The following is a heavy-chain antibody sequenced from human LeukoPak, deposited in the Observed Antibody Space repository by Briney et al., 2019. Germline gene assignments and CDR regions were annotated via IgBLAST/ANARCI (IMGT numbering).Heavy chain of an antibody. Sequence: PGGSLRLSCAASGFTFSSYAMSWVRQAPGKGLEWVSAISGSGGSTYYADSVKGRFTISRDNSKNTLYLQMNSLRAEDTAVYCCAKDRWYSSSRPDFDYWGQGTLVTVSS. V-gene: IGHV3-23*01. D-gene: IGHD6-6*01. CDR1: GFTFSSYA. J-gene: IGHJ4*02. CDR2: ISGSGGST. CDR3: AKDRWYSSSRPDFDY.